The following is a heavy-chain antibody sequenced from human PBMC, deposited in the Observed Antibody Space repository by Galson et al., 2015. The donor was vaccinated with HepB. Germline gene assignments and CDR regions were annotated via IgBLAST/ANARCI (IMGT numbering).Heavy chain of an antibody. Sequence: SVKVSCKVSGYTLTELSMHWVRQAPGKGLEWMGGFDPEDGETIYAQKFQGRVTMTEDTSTDTAYMELSSLRSEDTAVYYCATAAAECSNNICARGFDIWGQGTMVTVSS. CDR2: FDPEDGET. D-gene: IGHD2-2*01. V-gene: IGHV1-24*01. J-gene: IGHJ3*02. CDR3: ATAAAECSNNICARGFDI. CDR1: GYTLTELS.